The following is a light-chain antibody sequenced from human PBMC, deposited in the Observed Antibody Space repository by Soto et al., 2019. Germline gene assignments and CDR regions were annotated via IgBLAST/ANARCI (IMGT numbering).Light chain of an antibody. CDR2: KAS. J-gene: IGKJ2*01. V-gene: IGKV1-5*03. CDR3: LQYNSYPRT. Sequence: DIQMTQSPSTLSGSVGDRVTITCRASQTISSWLAWYQQKPGKAPKLLIYKASTLKSGVPSRFSGSGSGTEFTLTISSLQPDDFATYYCLQYNSYPRTFGQGTKLEIK. CDR1: QTISSW.